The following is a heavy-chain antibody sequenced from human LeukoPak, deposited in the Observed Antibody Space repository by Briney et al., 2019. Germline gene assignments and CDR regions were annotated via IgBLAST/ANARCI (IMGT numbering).Heavy chain of an antibody. D-gene: IGHD1-7*01. Sequence: GGSLRLSCAASGFTFSSYAMSWVRQAPGKGLEWVSAISGSGGSTYYADSVKGRFTISTDKSKNTLYLQMNSLRAEETAVYYCAKFPEFLLNWNSIGEYFDYWGQGTLVTVSS. CDR2: ISGSGGST. CDR3: AKFPEFLLNWNSIGEYFDY. CDR1: GFTFSSYA. J-gene: IGHJ4*02. V-gene: IGHV3-23*01.